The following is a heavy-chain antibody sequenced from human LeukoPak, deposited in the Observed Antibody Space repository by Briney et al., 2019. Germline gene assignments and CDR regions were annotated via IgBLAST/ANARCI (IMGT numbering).Heavy chain of an antibody. CDR3: AREVAVAGTPYYFDY. J-gene: IGHJ4*02. CDR1: GGSISSGGYY. Sequence: SETLSLTCTVSGGSISSGGYYWSWIRQHPGTGLEWIGYIYYSGSTYYNPSLKSRVTISVDTSENQFSLKLSSVTAADTAVYYCAREVAVAGTPYYFDYWGQGTLVTVSS. V-gene: IGHV4-31*03. D-gene: IGHD6-19*01. CDR2: IYYSGST.